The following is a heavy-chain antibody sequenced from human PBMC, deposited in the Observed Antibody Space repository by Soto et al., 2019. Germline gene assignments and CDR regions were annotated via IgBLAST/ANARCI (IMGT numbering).Heavy chain of an antibody. CDR3: ARGYCSGRSCYLGWFGP. V-gene: IGHV4-59*08. J-gene: IGHJ5*02. D-gene: IGHD2-15*01. CDR1: GGSISSYY. CDR2: IYYSGST. Sequence: SETLSLTCTVSGGSISSYYWSWIRQPPGKGLEWIGYIYYSGSTNYNPSLKSRVTISVDTSKNQFSLKLSSVTAADTAVYYCARGYCSGRSCYLGWFGPWGQGTLVTVSS.